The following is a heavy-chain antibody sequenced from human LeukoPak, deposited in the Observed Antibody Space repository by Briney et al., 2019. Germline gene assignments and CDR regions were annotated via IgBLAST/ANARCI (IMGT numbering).Heavy chain of an antibody. CDR2: ISWNSGSI. D-gene: IGHD3-3*01. J-gene: IGHJ4*02. CDR1: GFTFDDYA. V-gene: IGHV3-9*01. CDR3: AKDISGSVRFLEWLLFDY. Sequence: PGGSLRLSCAASGFTFDDYAMHWVRQAPGKGLEWVSGISWNSGSIGYADSVKGRFTISRDNAKNSLYLQMNSLRAEDTALYYCAKDISGSVRFLEWLLFDYWGQGTLVTVSS.